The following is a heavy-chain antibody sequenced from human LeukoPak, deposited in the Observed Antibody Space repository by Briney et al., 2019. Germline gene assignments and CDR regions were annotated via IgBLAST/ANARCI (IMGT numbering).Heavy chain of an antibody. CDR3: AKRSGSPHNFDY. D-gene: IGHD1-1*01. J-gene: IGHJ4*02. CDR1: GFSFHEHD. Sequence: PGGSLRLSCAASGFSFHEHDMHWVRQAPGKGLEWVSLISGDGGNKHYAGSVKGRFTISRDNSKNLLSLQMNSLRGDDTAFYYCAKRSGSPHNFDYWGQGALVTVSS. CDR2: ISGDGGNK. V-gene: IGHV3-43*02.